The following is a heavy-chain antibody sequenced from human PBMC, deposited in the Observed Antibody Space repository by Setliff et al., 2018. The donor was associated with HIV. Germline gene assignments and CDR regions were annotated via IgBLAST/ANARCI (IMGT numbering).Heavy chain of an antibody. Sequence: ASVKVSCKTSGYTFTGYYMHWVRQAPGQGLEWMGWINPNSGGTKYAQKFQGRVTMTRDTSISAVSMELRRLRPDDTAMYFCARGGDDYGPGTWTFDYWGQGTSVTVSS. D-gene: IGHD3-10*01. J-gene: IGHJ4*02. CDR2: INPNSGGT. CDR1: GYTFTGYY. CDR3: ARGGDDYGPGTWTFDY. V-gene: IGHV1-2*02.